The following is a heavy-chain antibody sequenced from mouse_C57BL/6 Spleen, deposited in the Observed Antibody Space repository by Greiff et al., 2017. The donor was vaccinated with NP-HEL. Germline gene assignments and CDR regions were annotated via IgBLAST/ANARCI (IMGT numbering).Heavy chain of an antibody. J-gene: IGHJ4*01. Sequence: DVMLVESGGGLVKPGGSLKLSCAASGFTFSSYAMSWVRQTPEKRLEWVATISDGGSYTYYPDNVKGRFTISRDNAKNNLYLQMSHLKSEDTAMYYCARRGDEDYAMDYWGQGTSVTVSS. CDR2: ISDGGSYT. D-gene: IGHD3-3*01. V-gene: IGHV5-4*03. CDR1: GFTFSSYA. CDR3: ARRGDEDYAMDY.